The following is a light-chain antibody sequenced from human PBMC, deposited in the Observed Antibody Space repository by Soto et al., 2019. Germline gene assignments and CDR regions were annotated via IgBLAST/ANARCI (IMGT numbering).Light chain of an antibody. Sequence: EIVVTQSPATLSVSPGERATLSCRASQSVSSNLAWYQQKPGQAPRLLIYGASTRATGIPARFSGSGSGTDFTLTISRLEPEDFAVYYCQQYGTSPWTFGQGTKVEMK. J-gene: IGKJ1*01. CDR3: QQYGTSPWT. CDR1: QSVSSN. V-gene: IGKV3-15*01. CDR2: GAS.